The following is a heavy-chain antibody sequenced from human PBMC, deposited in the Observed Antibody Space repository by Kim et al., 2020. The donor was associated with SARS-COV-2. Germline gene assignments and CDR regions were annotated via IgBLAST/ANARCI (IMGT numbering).Heavy chain of an antibody. V-gene: IGHV3-30-3*01. D-gene: IGHD6-6*01. Sequence: GGSLRLSCAASGFTFSNYAMHWVRQAPGKGLEWVAIISYDGTTLYADSVKGRFTISRDESKNTLYLQMNSLKLEDTAVFYCARETGDYSSSFFDHWGQGTLVTVSA. CDR1: GFTFSNYA. CDR3: ARETGDYSSSFFDH. CDR2: ISYDGTT. J-gene: IGHJ4*02.